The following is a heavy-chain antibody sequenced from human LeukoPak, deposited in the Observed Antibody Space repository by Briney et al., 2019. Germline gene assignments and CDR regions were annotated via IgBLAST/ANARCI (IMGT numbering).Heavy chain of an antibody. D-gene: IGHD5-12*01. Sequence: HPGGSLRLSXAASGFTFSSAAMTWVRQAPGKGLEWVSTITGSDDATYYADSVKGRFTISRDFSRNTVGLQMNSLRTEDTAIYYCAKGPQLYSGYHPDYWGQGTLVTVSS. CDR1: GFTFSSAA. J-gene: IGHJ4*02. CDR3: AKGPQLYSGYHPDY. V-gene: IGHV3-23*01. CDR2: ITGSDDAT.